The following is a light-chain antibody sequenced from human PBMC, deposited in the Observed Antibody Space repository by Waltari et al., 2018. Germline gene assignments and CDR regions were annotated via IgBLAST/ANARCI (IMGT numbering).Light chain of an antibody. Sequence: QSALTQPASVSGSPGQSITISCPGTSSDISVYNHVSWYQQYAGRAPKIMIYDVSNRPSGVPNRFSGSKSGNTASLTISGLQAEDEAHYYCSSYTTDATLVFGGGTKLTVL. CDR1: SSDISVYNH. J-gene: IGLJ3*02. CDR2: DVS. CDR3: SSYTTDATLV. V-gene: IGLV2-14*03.